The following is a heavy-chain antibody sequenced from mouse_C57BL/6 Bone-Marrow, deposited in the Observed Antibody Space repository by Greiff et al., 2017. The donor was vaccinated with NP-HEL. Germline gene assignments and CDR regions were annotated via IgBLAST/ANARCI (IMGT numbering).Heavy chain of an antibody. Sequence: EVKLVESGGGLVKPGGSLKLSCAASGFTFSSYAMSWVRQTPEKRLEWVATISNGGSYTYYPDNVKGRFTISRDNAKNNLYLQMSHLKSEDTAMYYCAREPPTGGFAWFAYWGQGTLVTVSA. CDR1: GFTFSSYA. D-gene: IGHD4-1*02. CDR2: ISNGGSYT. CDR3: AREPPTGGFAWFAY. J-gene: IGHJ3*01. V-gene: IGHV5-4*01.